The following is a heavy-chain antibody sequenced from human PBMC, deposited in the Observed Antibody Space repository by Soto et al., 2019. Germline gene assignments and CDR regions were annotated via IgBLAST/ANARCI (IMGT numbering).Heavy chain of an antibody. V-gene: IGHV3-21*01. CDR1: GFTFSSYS. CDR2: ISSSSSYI. CDR3: ARVAGGGSCYDY. D-gene: IGHD2-15*01. Sequence: DVQLVESGGGLVKPGGSLRLSCVASGFTFSSYSMNWIRQARGVGLEWVSSISSSSSYIYYADSVKGRFTISRDNAKNPLFLQMNSLRAEDTAVYYCARVAGGGSCYDYWGPGTLVTVSA. J-gene: IGHJ4*02.